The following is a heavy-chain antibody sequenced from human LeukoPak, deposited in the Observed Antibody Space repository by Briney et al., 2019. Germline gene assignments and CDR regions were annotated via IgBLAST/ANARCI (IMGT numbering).Heavy chain of an antibody. CDR1: GFTFSSYG. CDR2: IWYDGSNK. V-gene: IGHV3-33*08. CDR3: ATDAIAAADLDAFDI. J-gene: IGHJ3*02. D-gene: IGHD6-13*01. Sequence: PGGSLRLSCAASGFTFSSYGMHWVRQAPGKGLEWVAVIWYDGSNKYYADSVKGRFTISRDNSKNTLYLQMNSLRAEDTAVYYCATDAIAAADLDAFDIWGQGTMVTVSS.